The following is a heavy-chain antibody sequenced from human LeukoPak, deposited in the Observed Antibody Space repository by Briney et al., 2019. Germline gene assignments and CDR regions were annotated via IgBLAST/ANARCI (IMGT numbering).Heavy chain of an antibody. D-gene: IGHD2-15*01. V-gene: IGHV4-30-2*01. CDR2: IYHSGST. CDR1: GVSISSGGYS. Sequence: PSQTLSLTCAVSGVSISSGGYSWSWIRQPPGKGLEWIGYIYHSGSTYYNPSLKSRVTISVDRSKNQFSLKLSSVTAADTAVYYCARDKDQTNWFDPWGQGTLVTVSS. J-gene: IGHJ5*02. CDR3: ARDKDQTNWFDP.